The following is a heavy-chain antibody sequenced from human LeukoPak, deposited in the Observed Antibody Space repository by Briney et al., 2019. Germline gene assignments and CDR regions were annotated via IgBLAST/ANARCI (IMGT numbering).Heavy chain of an antibody. J-gene: IGHJ4*02. Sequence: SETLSLTCTVTGDSITSDYYWGWIRQPPGKGLEWIGQIYHSGSTTYNPSLKSRVTISVDKSKNQFSLKLNSVTAADTAVYYCARLEVGVPAATSRFFDYWGQGTLVTVSS. V-gene: IGHV4-38-2*02. D-gene: IGHD2-2*01. CDR3: ARLEVGVPAATSRFFDY. CDR2: IYHSGST. CDR1: GDSITSDYY.